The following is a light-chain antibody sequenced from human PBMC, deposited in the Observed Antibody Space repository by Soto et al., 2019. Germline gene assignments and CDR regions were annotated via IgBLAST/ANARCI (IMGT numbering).Light chain of an antibody. CDR3: QQYDSPPRYT. CDR1: QSILYSSNNKNL. CDR2: WAS. Sequence: DIVMTQSPEYLAVSLGERATINCRSSQSILYSSNNKNLIAWYQQKPGQPPKLLIYWASTRQSGVPDRFSGSGSERDFSLTISSLQAEDVAVYYCQQYDSPPRYTFGQGTRLGIK. V-gene: IGKV4-1*01. J-gene: IGKJ2*01.